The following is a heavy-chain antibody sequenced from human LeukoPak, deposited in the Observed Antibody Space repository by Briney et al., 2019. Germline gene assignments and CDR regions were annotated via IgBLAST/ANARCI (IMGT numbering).Heavy chain of an antibody. CDR1: GFTFSSYG. Sequence: GGSLRLSCAASGFTFSSYGMHWVRQAPGKGLEWVAVIWYDGSNKYYADSVKGRFTISRDNSKNTLYLQMNSLRAEDTAVYYCARAAREQHDAFDIWGQGTVVTVSS. CDR3: ARAAREQHDAFDI. J-gene: IGHJ3*02. D-gene: IGHD2-15*01. CDR2: IWYDGSNK. V-gene: IGHV3-33*01.